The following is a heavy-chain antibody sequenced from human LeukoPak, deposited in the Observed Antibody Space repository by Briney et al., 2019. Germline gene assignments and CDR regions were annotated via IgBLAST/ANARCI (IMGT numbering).Heavy chain of an antibody. D-gene: IGHD4-17*01. CDR1: GFIFISYG. CDR2: ISDDGRSK. CDR3: AKRPSDYGDYVTYFDY. V-gene: IGHV3-30*18. Sequence: QPGGSLRLSCAASGFIFISYGMRWVRQAPGKGLEWVGVISDDGRSKDYADSVKGRFTISRDNSKDTLYLQMNSLRDEDTAVYYCAKRPSDYGDYVTYFDYWGQGTLVTVSS. J-gene: IGHJ4*02.